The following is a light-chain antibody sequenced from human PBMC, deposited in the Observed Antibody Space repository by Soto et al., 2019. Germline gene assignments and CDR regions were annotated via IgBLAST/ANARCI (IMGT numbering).Light chain of an antibody. V-gene: IGLV2-14*01. J-gene: IGLJ3*02. CDR1: SSDVGGYNY. Sequence: QSALTQPASVSGSPGQSITISCTGTSSDVGGYNYVSWYQQHPGKAPKLMIYEVSNRPSGVSNRFFGSKSGNTASLTISGLQTDDEADYYCSSYTSSSTWVFGGGTQLTVL. CDR3: SSYTSSSTWV. CDR2: EVS.